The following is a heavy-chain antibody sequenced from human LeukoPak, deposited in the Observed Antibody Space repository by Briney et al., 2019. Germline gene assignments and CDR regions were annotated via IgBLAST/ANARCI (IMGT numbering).Heavy chain of an antibody. CDR3: AKDSGRSGYSPPGYFDY. J-gene: IGHJ4*02. Sequence: PGGSLRLSCAASGLTFSNYAMSWVRQAPGKGLEWVSAISGSGGSTYYADSVKGRFTISRDNSKNTLYLQMSSLRAEDTAVYYCAKDSGRSGYSPPGYFDYWGQGTLVTVSS. CDR2: ISGSGGST. CDR1: GLTFSNYA. V-gene: IGHV3-23*01. D-gene: IGHD5-12*01.